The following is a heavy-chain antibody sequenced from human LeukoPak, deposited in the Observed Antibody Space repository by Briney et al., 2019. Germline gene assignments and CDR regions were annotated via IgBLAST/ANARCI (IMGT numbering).Heavy chain of an antibody. J-gene: IGHJ4*02. Sequence: GASVKVSCKASGFTFISYWMHWVRQAPGKGLVWVSRINSDGSTTSYAASVKGRFTISRDTAKNTLYLQMNSLRAEDTAVYYCARGHHYYDSSAYYYWGQGTLVTVSS. CDR2: INSDGSTT. V-gene: IGHV3-74*01. CDR3: ARGHHYYDSSAYYY. CDR1: GFTFISYW. D-gene: IGHD3-22*01.